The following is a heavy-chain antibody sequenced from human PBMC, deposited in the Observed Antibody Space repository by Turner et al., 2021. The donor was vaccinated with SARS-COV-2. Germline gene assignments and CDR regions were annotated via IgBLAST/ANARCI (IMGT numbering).Heavy chain of an antibody. CDR2: IYYSGST. CDR3: AGEVVVLTTTHYGMDV. CDR1: GGSISSSSYY. Sequence: QLQLQESGPGMVKPSETLSPTCTDYGGSISSSSYYWGWIRKPPGKGLEWIGSIYYSGSTYYNPSLKSRVTISVDTSKNQFSLKLSSVTAADTAVYYCAGEVVVLTTTHYGMDVCGQGTTVTVSS. D-gene: IGHD1-26*01. V-gene: IGHV4-39*01. J-gene: IGHJ6*02.